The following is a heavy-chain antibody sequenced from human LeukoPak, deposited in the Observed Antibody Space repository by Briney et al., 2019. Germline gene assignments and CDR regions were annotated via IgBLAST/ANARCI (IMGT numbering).Heavy chain of an antibody. CDR1: GFTFSSYG. CDR3: AKVNTPPVAGNTPYYYYYGMDV. D-gene: IGHD6-19*01. V-gene: IGHV3-33*06. CDR2: IWYDGSNK. J-gene: IGHJ6*02. Sequence: GGSLRLSCAASGFTFSSYGMHWVRQAPGKGLEWVAVIWYDGSNKYYADSVKGRFTISRDNSKNTLYLQMNSLRAEDTAVYYCAKVNTPPVAGNTPYYYYYGMDVWGQGTTVTVSS.